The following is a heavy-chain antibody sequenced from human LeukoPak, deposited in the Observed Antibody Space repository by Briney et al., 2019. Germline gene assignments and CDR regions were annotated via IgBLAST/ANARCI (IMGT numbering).Heavy chain of an antibody. CDR2: ISGSGITT. CDR3: AKDQSGYDSYFDT. CDR1: GFTFARYA. J-gene: IGHJ4*02. D-gene: IGHD5-12*01. V-gene: IGHV3-23*01. Sequence: GGSLRLSCAASGFTFARYAMNWVRHAPGKGLEWVSGISGSGITTYYADSVKDRFTISRDNSKNTLSLQLNSLRAEDTAVYYCAKDQSGYDSYFDTWGQGTLVTVSS.